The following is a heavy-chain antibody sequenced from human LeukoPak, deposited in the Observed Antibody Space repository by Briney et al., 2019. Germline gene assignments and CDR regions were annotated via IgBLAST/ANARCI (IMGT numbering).Heavy chain of an antibody. CDR1: GFTVSSNY. V-gene: IGHV3-21*01. D-gene: IGHD1-26*01. CDR2: ISSSSSYI. Sequence: GGSLRLSCAASGFTVSSNYMTWVRQAPGKGLEWVSSISSSSSYIYYADSVKGRFTISRDNAKNSLYLQMNSLRAEDMAVYYCARWAGVNDAFDIWGHGTMVTVSS. CDR3: ARWAGVNDAFDI. J-gene: IGHJ3*02.